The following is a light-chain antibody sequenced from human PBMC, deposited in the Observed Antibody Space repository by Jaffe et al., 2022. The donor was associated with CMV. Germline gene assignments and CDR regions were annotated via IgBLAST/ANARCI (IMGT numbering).Light chain of an antibody. CDR2: DVT. Sequence: QSALTQPASVSGSPGQSITISCTGSSRDVGGYNYVSWYQQHPGKAPKLIIYDVTDRPSGVSNRFSGSKSRNTASLTISGLQAEDEADYYCSSYASNSPFVFGTGTKVTVL. CDR1: SRDVGGYNY. V-gene: IGLV2-14*03. J-gene: IGLJ1*01. CDR3: SSYASNSPFV.